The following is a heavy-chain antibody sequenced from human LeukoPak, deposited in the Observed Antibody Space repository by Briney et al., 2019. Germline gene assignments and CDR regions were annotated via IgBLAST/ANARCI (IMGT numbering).Heavy chain of an antibody. CDR2: VSAGSGNT. V-gene: IGHV1-3*01. J-gene: IGHJ6*02. CDR1: GYTFTTYA. Sequence: ASVKVSCKASGYTFTTYAIHWLRQAPGQRLEWMGWVSAGSGNTKYSQKFQDRVTITSDTSASTAYMELSSLRSEDTSVYYCARSSGDLYYYYYAMDVWGQGPTVTVSS. CDR3: ARSSGDLYYYYYAMDV. D-gene: IGHD3-22*01.